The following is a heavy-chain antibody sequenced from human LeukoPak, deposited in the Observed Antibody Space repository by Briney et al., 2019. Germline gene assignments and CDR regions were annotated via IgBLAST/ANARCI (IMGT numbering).Heavy chain of an antibody. CDR3: ARALAAAGQNWFDP. CDR1: GVSVSSNSAA. CDR2: TYYRSKWYN. J-gene: IGHJ5*02. D-gene: IGHD6-13*01. V-gene: IGHV6-1*01. Sequence: SQTLSLTCAISGVSVSSNSAAWNWIRQSPSRGLEWLGRTYYRSKWYNDYAVSVKSRITINPDTSKNQLSLQLNSVTPEDTAVYYCARALAAAGQNWFDPWGQGTLVTVSS.